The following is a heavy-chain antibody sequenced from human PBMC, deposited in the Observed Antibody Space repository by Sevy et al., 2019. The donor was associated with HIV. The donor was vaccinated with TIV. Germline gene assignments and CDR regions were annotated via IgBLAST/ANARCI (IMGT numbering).Heavy chain of an antibody. J-gene: IGHJ6*02. D-gene: IGHD4-17*01. CDR2: ISYDGSNK. Sequence: LSLTCAASGFTFSSYAMHWVRQAPGKGLEWVAVISYDGSNKYYADSVKGRFTISRDNSKNTLYLQMNSLRAEDTAVYYCARGYGDTGYYYYYGMDVWGQGTTVTVSS. CDR1: GFTFSSYA. CDR3: ARGYGDTGYYYYYGMDV. V-gene: IGHV3-30*04.